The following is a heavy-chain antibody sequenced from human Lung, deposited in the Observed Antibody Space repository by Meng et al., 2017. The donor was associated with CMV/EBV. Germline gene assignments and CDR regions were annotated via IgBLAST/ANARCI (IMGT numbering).Heavy chain of an antibody. J-gene: IGHJ4*02. Sequence: SGFTFSSYAMSWVRQAPGKGLEWVSVISSDGGTAYYADSVRGRFTISRDASKNTLYLQMNSLRGEDTAVYYCAKPVPYCASTSCYDSWGQGTLVTVSS. CDR1: GFTFSSYA. CDR3: AKPVPYCASTSCYDS. CDR2: ISSDGGTA. V-gene: IGHV3-23*03. D-gene: IGHD2-2*01.